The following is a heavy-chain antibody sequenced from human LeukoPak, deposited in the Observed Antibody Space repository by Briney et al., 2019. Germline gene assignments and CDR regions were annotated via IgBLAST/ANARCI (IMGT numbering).Heavy chain of an antibody. CDR3: TRSEWLAYYFDY. Sequence: PGGSLRLSCAASGFTFSSYAMSWVRQAPGKGLEWVGFIRSKAYGGTTEYAASVKGRFTISRDDSKSIAYLQMNSLKTEDTAVYYCTRSEWLAYYFDYWGQGTLVTVSS. D-gene: IGHD6-19*01. V-gene: IGHV3-49*04. CDR2: IRSKAYGGTT. J-gene: IGHJ4*02. CDR1: GFTFSSYA.